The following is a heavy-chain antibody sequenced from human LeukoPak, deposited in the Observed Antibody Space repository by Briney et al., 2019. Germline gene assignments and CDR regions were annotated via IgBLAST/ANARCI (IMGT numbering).Heavy chain of an antibody. D-gene: IGHD3-9*01. CDR3: AKIPDFDLLLSTSYYCGMDV. CDR2: ISGDGTKT. CDR1: GFTFGDFA. Sequence: PGGSLRLSCAASGFTFGDFAIHWVRQAPGKGLEWVSLISGDGTKTYYAESVKGRFTISRDNSKDSLYLQMNSPRTEDTALYYCAKIPDFDLLLSTSYYCGMDVWGQGTTVIVSS. J-gene: IGHJ6*02. V-gene: IGHV3-43*02.